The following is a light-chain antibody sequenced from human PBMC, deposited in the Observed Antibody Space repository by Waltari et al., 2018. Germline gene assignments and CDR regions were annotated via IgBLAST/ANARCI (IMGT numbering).Light chain of an antibody. CDR3: QHYYYYPFT. CDR2: DIS. Sequence: DIQLTQSPSSLSASVGDRVTINCRASQDINGALAWFTHQPGKAPKTLIYDISTRQSGVPSRFGGSGSGTDFTLTIDSLQPDDFATYYCQHYYYYPFTFGGGTKVEVK. J-gene: IGKJ4*01. V-gene: IGKV1-16*01. CDR1: QDINGA.